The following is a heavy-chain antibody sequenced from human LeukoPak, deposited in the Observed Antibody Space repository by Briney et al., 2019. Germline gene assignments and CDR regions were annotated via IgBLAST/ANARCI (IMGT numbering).Heavy chain of an antibody. V-gene: IGHV3-48*01. Sequence: GGSLRLSCAASGFTFSSYAMNWVRQAPGKGLEWVSYISSSSSTIYYADSVKGRFTISRDNAKNSLYLQMNSLRAEDTAVYYCARAGIWGYYGSGSYYPTYYFDYWGQGTLVTVSS. J-gene: IGHJ4*02. CDR2: ISSSSSTI. CDR3: ARAGIWGYYGSGSYYPTYYFDY. D-gene: IGHD3-10*01. CDR1: GFTFSSYA.